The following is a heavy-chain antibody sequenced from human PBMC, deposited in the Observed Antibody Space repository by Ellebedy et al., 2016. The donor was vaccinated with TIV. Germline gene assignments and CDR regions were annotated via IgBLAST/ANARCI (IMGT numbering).Heavy chain of an antibody. J-gene: IGHJ4*02. Sequence: GESLKISCAAAGFTFSRFWIAWVRQAPGKGLEWVATINQGGSETYYVDSVKGRFTISRDNSKNSLYLQMNSLRAEDTAVYYCARERGYDTFDYWGQGILVTVSS. CDR3: ARERGYDTFDY. V-gene: IGHV3-7*01. CDR1: GFTFSRFW. CDR2: INQGGSET. D-gene: IGHD5-12*01.